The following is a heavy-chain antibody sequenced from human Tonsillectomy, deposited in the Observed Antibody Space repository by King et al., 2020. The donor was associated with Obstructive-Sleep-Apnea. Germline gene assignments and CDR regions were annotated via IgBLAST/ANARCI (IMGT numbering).Heavy chain of an antibody. CDR3: ARDQWADYGGNKGNDAFDI. CDR1: GFTFSSYG. J-gene: IGHJ3*02. D-gene: IGHD4-23*01. CDR2: IWYDGSNK. V-gene: IGHV3-33*01. Sequence: VQLVESGGGVVQPGRSLRLSCAASGFTFSSYGMHWVRQAPGKGLEWVAVIWYDGSNKYYADSVKGRFTISRDNSKNTLYLQMNSLRAEDTAVYYCARDQWADYGGNKGNDAFDIWGQGTRVTVSS.